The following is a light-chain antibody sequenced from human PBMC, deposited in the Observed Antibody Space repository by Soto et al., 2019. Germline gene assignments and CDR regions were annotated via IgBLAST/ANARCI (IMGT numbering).Light chain of an antibody. Sequence: DIEMTQSPASLSASAGDRVTITCRASQSISSYLNWYQQKPGKDPTLLIYAASTWQTGVPSSFCSSGSGTDFTLPISSMQHEDVATDYCQQHYSTPPWTFGQGTKVEIK. CDR1: QSISSY. J-gene: IGKJ1*01. CDR2: AAS. CDR3: QQHYSTPPWT. V-gene: IGKV1-39*01.